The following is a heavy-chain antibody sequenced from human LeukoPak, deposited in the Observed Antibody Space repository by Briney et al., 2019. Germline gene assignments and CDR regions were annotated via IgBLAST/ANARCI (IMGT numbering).Heavy chain of an antibody. Sequence: ASVKVSCKASGGTFSSYAISWVRQAPGQGLEWMGGIIPIFGTANYALKFQGRVTITTDESTSTAYMELSSLRSEDTAVYYCASLYDILGPGGGDYWGQGTLVAVSS. CDR3: ASLYDILGPGGGDY. V-gene: IGHV1-69*05. D-gene: IGHD3-9*01. CDR1: GGTFSSYA. CDR2: IIPIFGTA. J-gene: IGHJ4*02.